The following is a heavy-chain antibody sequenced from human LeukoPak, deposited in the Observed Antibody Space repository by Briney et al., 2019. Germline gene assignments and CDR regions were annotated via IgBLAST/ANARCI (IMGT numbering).Heavy chain of an antibody. Sequence: ASVKVSCKASGYTFTSYGFSWVRQAPGRGLEWMGWINTYNGNTNYAQKLQGRVTMTTDTSTSTAYMELRSLRSDDTAVYYCARASGILILKYSGSYLNDYWGQGTLVTVSS. CDR2: INTYNGNT. V-gene: IGHV1-18*01. D-gene: IGHD1-26*01. CDR3: ARASGILILKYSGSYLNDY. J-gene: IGHJ4*02. CDR1: GYTFTSYG.